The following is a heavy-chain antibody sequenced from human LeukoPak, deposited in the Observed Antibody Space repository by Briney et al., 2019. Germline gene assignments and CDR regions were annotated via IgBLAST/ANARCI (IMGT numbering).Heavy chain of an antibody. Sequence: GESLKISCKGSGYSFTSYWIGWVRQMPGKGLEWMGIIYPGDSDTRYSPSFQGQVTISADKSISTAYLQWSSLKASDTAMYYCARHTYYDILTGYGTFDYWGQGTLVTVSS. J-gene: IGHJ4*02. D-gene: IGHD3-9*01. V-gene: IGHV5-51*01. CDR2: IYPGDSDT. CDR1: GYSFTSYW. CDR3: ARHTYYDILTGYGTFDY.